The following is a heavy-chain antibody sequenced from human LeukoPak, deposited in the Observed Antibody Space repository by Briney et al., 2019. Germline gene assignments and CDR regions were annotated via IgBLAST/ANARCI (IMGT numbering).Heavy chain of an antibody. Sequence: SVKVSFKASGGTFISYAISWVRQAPGQGLEWMGGIIPIFGTANYAQKFQGRVTITADESTSTAYMELSSLRSEDTAVYYCARVHPYYGSGSYPTDYWGQGTLVTVSS. CDR1: GGTFISYA. V-gene: IGHV1-69*13. CDR3: ARVHPYYGSGSYPTDY. D-gene: IGHD3-10*01. J-gene: IGHJ4*02. CDR2: IIPIFGTA.